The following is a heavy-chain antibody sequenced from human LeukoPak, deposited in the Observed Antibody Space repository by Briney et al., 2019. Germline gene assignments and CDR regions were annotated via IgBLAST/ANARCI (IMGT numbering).Heavy chain of an antibody. D-gene: IGHD3-10*01. Sequence: GGSLRLSCAASGFTFSTYAMHWVRQAPGKGLEWVGLISLDGSNKYYADSVKGRFTISRDNSKNTLYLQMNSLRAEDTAVFYCARVSHYYDSGSYYNPFDFWGQGTLVTASS. CDR1: GFTFSTYA. CDR2: ISLDGSNK. V-gene: IGHV3-30*04. CDR3: ARVSHYYDSGSYYNPFDF. J-gene: IGHJ4*02.